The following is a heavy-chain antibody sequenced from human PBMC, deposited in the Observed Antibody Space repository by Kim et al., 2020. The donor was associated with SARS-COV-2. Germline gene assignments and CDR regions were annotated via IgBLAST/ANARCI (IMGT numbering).Heavy chain of an antibody. CDR3: GTREITGYYDH. V-gene: IGHV4-59*01. Sequence: SETLSLTCTVSGDSINGYYWSWIRRPPGKGLEWIGYVHYTGTTNYNPSLKSRVTISVDTSKNQFSLRLSSVTSTDTAVYYFGTREITGYYDHSGQGTLVT. CDR1: GDSINGYY. D-gene: IGHD3-9*01. J-gene: IGHJ4*02. CDR2: VHYTGTT.